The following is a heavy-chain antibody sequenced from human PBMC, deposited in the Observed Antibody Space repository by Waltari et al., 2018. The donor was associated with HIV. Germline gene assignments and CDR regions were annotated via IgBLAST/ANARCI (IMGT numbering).Heavy chain of an antibody. D-gene: IGHD3-22*01. CDR3: ARANYDSSGYYYLNYCDS. CDR1: GGSISSYY. V-gene: IGHV4-59*01. Sequence: QVQLQESGPGLVKPSETLSLTCSVSGGSISSYYWSWIRQPPGTGLEWIGYIYYSGITQYHPSLKSRVTIAVDTSKNQFSLKLSSVTAADTAVYYCARANYDSSGYYYLNYCDSWGQGTLVTVSS. CDR2: IYYSGIT. J-gene: IGHJ4*02.